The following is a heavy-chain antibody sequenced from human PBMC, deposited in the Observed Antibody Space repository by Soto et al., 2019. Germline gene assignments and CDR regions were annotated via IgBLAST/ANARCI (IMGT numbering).Heavy chain of an antibody. CDR2: IIPIFGTA. Sequence: SVKVSCKASGGTFGSYAISWVRQAPGQGLEWMGGIIPIFGTANYAQKFQGRVTITADESTSTAYMELSSLRSEDTAVYYCARGDSSGWYVPCDYWGQGTLVTVSS. J-gene: IGHJ4*02. V-gene: IGHV1-69*13. CDR3: ARGDSSGWYVPCDY. D-gene: IGHD6-19*01. CDR1: GGTFGSYA.